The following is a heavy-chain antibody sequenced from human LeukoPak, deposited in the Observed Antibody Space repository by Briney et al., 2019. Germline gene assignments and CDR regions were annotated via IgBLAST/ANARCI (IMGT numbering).Heavy chain of an antibody. V-gene: IGHV4-30-2*01. CDR3: ARYNTAMVLYYFDY. J-gene: IGHJ4*02. Sequence: PSQTLSPTCAVSGGSISSGGYSWSWIRQPPGKGLEWIGYIYHSGSTYYNPSLKSRVTISVDRSKNQFSLKLSSVTAADTAVYYCARYNTAMVLYYFDYWGQGTLVTVSS. D-gene: IGHD5-18*01. CDR1: GGSISSGGYS. CDR2: IYHSGST.